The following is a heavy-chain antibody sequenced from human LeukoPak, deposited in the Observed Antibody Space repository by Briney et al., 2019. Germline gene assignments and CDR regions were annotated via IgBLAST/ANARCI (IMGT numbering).Heavy chain of an antibody. CDR2: ISGSGGST. J-gene: IGHJ4*02. CDR3: AKVVGATTRGYFDY. D-gene: IGHD1-26*01. V-gene: IGHV3-23*01. CDR1: GFTFSSYA. Sequence: GGSLRLSCAASGFTFSSYAMSWVRQAPGKGLEWVSTISGSGGSTYYADSVKGRFTISRDNSKNSLYLQMSSLRAEDTALYYCAKVVGATTRGYFDYWCQGTLVTVSS.